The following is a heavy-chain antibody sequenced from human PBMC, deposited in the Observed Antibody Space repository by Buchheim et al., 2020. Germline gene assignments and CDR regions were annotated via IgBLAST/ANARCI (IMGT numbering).Heavy chain of an antibody. D-gene: IGHD2-8*01. Sequence: EVQLLESGGGLVQPGGSLRLSCAASGFTFSSYAMSWVRQAPGKGLEWVSAISGSGGSTSYADSVKGRFTISSDNSKNTLYLQMNSLRAEDTAVYYCAKRMGKGYYYYYGMDVWGQGTT. CDR1: GFTFSSYA. CDR3: AKRMGKGYYYYYGMDV. J-gene: IGHJ6*02. CDR2: ISGSGGST. V-gene: IGHV3-23*01.